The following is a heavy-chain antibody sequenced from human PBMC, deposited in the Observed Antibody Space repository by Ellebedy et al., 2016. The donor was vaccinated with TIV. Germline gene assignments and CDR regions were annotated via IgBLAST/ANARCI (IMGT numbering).Heavy chain of an antibody. CDR2: ISGSGGST. CDR3: ARDPGVGWLQLRSQYFDY. Sequence: GESLKISXAASGFTFSSYAMSWVRQAPGKGLEWVSAISGSGGSTYYADSVKGRFTISRDNAKNSLYLQMNSLRAEDTAVYYCARDPGVGWLQLRSQYFDYWGQGTLVTVSS. D-gene: IGHD5-24*01. J-gene: IGHJ4*02. CDR1: GFTFSSYA. V-gene: IGHV3-23*01.